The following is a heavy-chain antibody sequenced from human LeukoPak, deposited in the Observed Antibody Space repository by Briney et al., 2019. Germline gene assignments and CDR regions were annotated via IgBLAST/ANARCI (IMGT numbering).Heavy chain of an antibody. CDR3: AREAIQPYYYYMDV. D-gene: IGHD5-18*01. Sequence: PSETLSPTCTVSGGSISSGGYYWSWIRQHPGKGLEWIGYIYYSGSTYYNPSLKSRVTISVDTSKNQFSLKLSSVTAADTAVYYCAREAIQPYYYYMDVWGKGTTVTVSS. CDR2: IYYSGST. V-gene: IGHV4-31*03. J-gene: IGHJ6*03. CDR1: GGSISSGGYY.